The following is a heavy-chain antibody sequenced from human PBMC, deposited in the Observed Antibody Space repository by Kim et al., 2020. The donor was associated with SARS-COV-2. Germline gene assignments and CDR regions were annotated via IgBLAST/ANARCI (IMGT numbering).Heavy chain of an antibody. D-gene: IGHD2-2*01. Sequence: GGSLRLSCAASGFTFSSYSMNWVRQAPGKGLEWVSSISSSSSYIYYADSVKGRFTISRDNAKNSLYLQMNSLRAEDTAVYYCARGNWGKEPHRPEVVDYWGQGTLVTVSS. CDR3: ARGNWGKEPHRPEVVDY. CDR1: GFTFSSYS. V-gene: IGHV3-21*01. J-gene: IGHJ4*02. CDR2: ISSSSSYI.